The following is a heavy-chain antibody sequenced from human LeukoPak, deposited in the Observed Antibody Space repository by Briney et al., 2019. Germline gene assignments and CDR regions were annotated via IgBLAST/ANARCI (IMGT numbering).Heavy chain of an antibody. D-gene: IGHD2-2*01. CDR3: ARDGYCSTTNCYDY. Sequence: ASVKVSCKASGYTFTSYYMHWVRQAPGHGLEWLGWINTKSGGTDFAQKFQGRLTMTRDTSISTAYMELSSLKSDDTAVYYCARDGYCSTTNCYDYWGQGTLVSVSS. CDR1: GYTFTSYY. V-gene: IGHV1-2*02. CDR2: INTKSGGT. J-gene: IGHJ4*02.